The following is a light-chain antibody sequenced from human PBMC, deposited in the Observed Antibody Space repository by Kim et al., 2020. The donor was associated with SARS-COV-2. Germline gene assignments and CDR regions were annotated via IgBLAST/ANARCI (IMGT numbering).Light chain of an antibody. Sequence: PGQAVTHACPGTSCDFGSYNRVSWYQPPPGTAPKLMIYEVSNRPSGVPDRFSGSKSGNTASLTISGLQAEDEADYYCSSYTSSSWVFGGGTQLTVL. CDR2: EVS. CDR1: SCDFGSYNR. CDR3: SSYTSSSWV. V-gene: IGLV2-18*02. J-gene: IGLJ3*02.